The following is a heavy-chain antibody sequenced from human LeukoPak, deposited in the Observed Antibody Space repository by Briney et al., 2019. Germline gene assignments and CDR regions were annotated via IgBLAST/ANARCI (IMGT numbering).Heavy chain of an antibody. J-gene: IGHJ4*02. CDR3: ARGRRASLSAAAYDY. D-gene: IGHD6-13*01. CDR1: GYTCTSYC. CDR2: INPSGGST. V-gene: IGHV1-46*01. Sequence: ASVKVSCKASGYTCTSYCIHWVRQAPGQGLEWMGVINPSGGSTNYAQRFQGRVSMTRDTSRSTVYMELSSLKSEDTAVYYCARGRRASLSAAAYDYRGEGTLVTVSS.